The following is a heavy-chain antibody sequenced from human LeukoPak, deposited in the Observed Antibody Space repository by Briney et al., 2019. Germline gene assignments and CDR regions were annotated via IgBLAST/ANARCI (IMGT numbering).Heavy chain of an antibody. CDR1: GFTFSSYG. D-gene: IGHD5-18*01. Sequence: GGSLRLSCAASGFTFSSYGMGWVRQAPGKGLEWVAVISYDGSNKYYADSVKGRFTISRDNSKNTLYLQMNSLRAEDTAVYYCVEGQPGGTQLPSWAPYYFDYWGQGTLVTVSS. V-gene: IGHV3-30*18. J-gene: IGHJ4*02. CDR2: ISYDGSNK. CDR3: VEGQPGGTQLPSWAPYYFDY.